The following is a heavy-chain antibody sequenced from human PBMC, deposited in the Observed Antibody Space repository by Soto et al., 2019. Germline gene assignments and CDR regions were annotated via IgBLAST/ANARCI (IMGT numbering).Heavy chain of an antibody. D-gene: IGHD2-2*01. CDR1: RYTFTGYS. CDR2: INPNSGGT. CDR3: ARGYCRSTSCYRGWVNWFDP. V-gene: IGHV1-2*02. Sequence: ASAKVSSKDSRYTFTGYSMHWVRQAPGQGLEWMGWINPNSGGTNYAQKFQGRVTMTRDTSISTAYMELSRLRSDDTAVYYCARGYCRSTSCYRGWVNWFDPWGQGTLDTVTS. J-gene: IGHJ5*02.